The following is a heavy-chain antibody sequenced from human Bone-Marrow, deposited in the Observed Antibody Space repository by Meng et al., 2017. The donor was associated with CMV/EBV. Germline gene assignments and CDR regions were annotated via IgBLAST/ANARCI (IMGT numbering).Heavy chain of an antibody. V-gene: IGHV1-69*04. CDR3: ARDPGQVGDY. CDR1: GDTFRNYS. CDR2: IIPFHDLI. Sequence: SVKVSCKTSGDTFRNYSISWARQAPGQGLEWMGRIIPFHDLINYAQKFQGRLTITADKSTNTAYMELSSLTSEDTAVYYCARDPGQVGDYWGQGTLVTVSS. J-gene: IGHJ4*02. D-gene: IGHD3-10*01.